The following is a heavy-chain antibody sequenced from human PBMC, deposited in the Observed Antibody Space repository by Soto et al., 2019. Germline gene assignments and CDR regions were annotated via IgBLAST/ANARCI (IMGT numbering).Heavy chain of an antibody. CDR3: AKAQCGSRWFALDV. CDR2: ISWDGGST. J-gene: IGHJ6*01. Sequence: GGSLRLSCAASGFTFDDYTMHWVRQAPGKGLEWVSLISWDGGSTYYADSVKGRFTISRDNSKNSLYLQMNSLRTEDTALYFCAKAQCGSRWFALDVWAQRTTVTVSS. CDR1: GFTFDDYT. D-gene: IGHD6-13*01. V-gene: IGHV3-43*01.